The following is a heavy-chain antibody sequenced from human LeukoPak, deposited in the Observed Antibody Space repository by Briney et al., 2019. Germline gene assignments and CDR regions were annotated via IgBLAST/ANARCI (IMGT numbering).Heavy chain of an antibody. CDR1: GGTFSSYA. J-gene: IGHJ5*02. CDR3: ARSRTGYSSSWYWFDP. CDR2: IIPIFGTA. D-gene: IGHD6-13*01. Sequence: SVKVSCKASGGTFSSYAISWVRQAPGQGLEWMGGIIPIFGTANYAQKFQGRVTITADESTSTAYMELSSLRSGDTAVYYCARSRTGYSSSWYWFDPWGQGTLVTVSS. V-gene: IGHV1-69*13.